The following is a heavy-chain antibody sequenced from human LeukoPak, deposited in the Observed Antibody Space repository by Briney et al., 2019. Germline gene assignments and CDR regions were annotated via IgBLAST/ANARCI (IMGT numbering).Heavy chain of an antibody. V-gene: IGHV3-23*01. D-gene: IGHD3-22*01. CDR2: ISDSGGST. CDR3: STSTGYGFIDS. CDR1: GFNYNIFA. Sequence: GGSLRLSYAASGFNYNIFAMSCLGQAPGRGLEWVSTISDSGGSTSYADSVKGRFTISRDNSKNTLYLQMNSLRAEDTAVYHCSTSTGYGFIDSWGQGTLVSVSP. J-gene: IGHJ4*02.